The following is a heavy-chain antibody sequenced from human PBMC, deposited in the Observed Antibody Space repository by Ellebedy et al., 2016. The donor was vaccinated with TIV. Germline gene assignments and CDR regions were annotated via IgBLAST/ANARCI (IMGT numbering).Heavy chain of an antibody. D-gene: IGHD3-10*01. J-gene: IGHJ6*02. CDR2: VRAYSGNT. CDR1: GYTFIDYG. V-gene: IGHV1-18*01. Sequence: AASVKVSCKSSGYTFIDYGISWVRQAPRPGLDWLGWVRAYSGNTNYADNLQGGVTMTTDTSTDTAYMELRSLRSDDTAVYYCARYSGSGTYYRNGMDVWGQGTTVTVSS. CDR3: ARYSGSGTYYRNGMDV.